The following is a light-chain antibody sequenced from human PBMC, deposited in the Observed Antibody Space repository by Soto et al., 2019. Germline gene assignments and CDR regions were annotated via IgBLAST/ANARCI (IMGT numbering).Light chain of an antibody. V-gene: IGLV2-11*01. CDR3: CSYAGTYTVV. J-gene: IGLJ2*01. Sequence: QSALTQPRSVSGSPGQSVTISCTGTSSDVGDYNYVSWYQQHPGKAPKFIIYEVSKRPSGVPDRFSGSKSGNTASLTISGLQAEDEADYYCCSYAGTYTVVFGGGTKVTLL. CDR2: EVS. CDR1: SSDVGDYNY.